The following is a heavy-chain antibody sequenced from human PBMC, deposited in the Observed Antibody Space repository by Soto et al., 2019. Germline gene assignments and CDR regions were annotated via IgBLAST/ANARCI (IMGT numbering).Heavy chain of an antibody. V-gene: IGHV4-31*03. D-gene: IGHD2-21*02. CDR3: ARDLWGYCGTDCYPLDV. CDR1: GASISSGVYY. CDR2: IYDSGST. J-gene: IGHJ6*02. Sequence: TLCLTCTGSGASISSGVYYWRWIRQHPGKGLEWIGYIYDSGSTYYNPSLKSRVTISLDTSKNQFSLKLSSVTAADTAVYYCARDLWGYCGTDCYPLDVWGQGTTVT.